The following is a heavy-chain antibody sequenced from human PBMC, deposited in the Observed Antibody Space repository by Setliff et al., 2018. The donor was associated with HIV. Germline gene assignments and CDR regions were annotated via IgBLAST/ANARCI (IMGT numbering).Heavy chain of an antibody. J-gene: IGHJ4*02. CDR3: ARFDHASIDY. Sequence: SETLSLTCTVSDNSIRSYYWNWIRQHPGKGLEWIGYIYYSGATYYNPSLKSRVTLSIDTSKNQFSLNLSSVTAADTAVYYCARFDHASIDYWGQGTLVTVSS. CDR1: DNSIRSYY. CDR2: IYYSGAT. V-gene: IGHV4-31*02. D-gene: IGHD2-2*01.